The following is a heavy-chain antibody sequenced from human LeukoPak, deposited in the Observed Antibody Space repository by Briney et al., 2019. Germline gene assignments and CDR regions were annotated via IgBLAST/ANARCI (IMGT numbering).Heavy chain of an antibody. J-gene: IGHJ4*02. CDR1: GFTFSSYA. CDR2: ISGSGGST. Sequence: GGSLRLSCAASGFTFSSYAMSWVRQAPGKGLEWVSAISGSGGSTYYADSVKGRFTISRVNSKNTLYLQMNSLRAEDTAVYYCAKDDCSSTSCSSGYWGQGTLVTVSS. V-gene: IGHV3-23*01. CDR3: AKDDCSSTSCSSGY. D-gene: IGHD2-2*01.